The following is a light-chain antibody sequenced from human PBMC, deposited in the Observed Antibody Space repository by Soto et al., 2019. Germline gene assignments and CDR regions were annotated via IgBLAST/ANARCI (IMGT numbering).Light chain of an antibody. CDR2: GAS. CDR1: QSISSD. J-gene: IGKJ2*01. V-gene: IGKV3-15*01. Sequence: EIVLTQSPATLSLSPGERATLSCRASQSISSDLAWYQHKPGQAPRLLIYGASTTATGIPVRFSGSGSGTEFTLTISSLQSEDFAVYYCQQYNNWPRTFGQGTKVDIK. CDR3: QQYNNWPRT.